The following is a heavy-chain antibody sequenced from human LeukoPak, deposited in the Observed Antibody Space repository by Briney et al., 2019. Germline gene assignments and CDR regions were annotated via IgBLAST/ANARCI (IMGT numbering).Heavy chain of an antibody. CDR2: LYSGGTT. D-gene: IGHD6-19*01. Sequence: GGSLRLSCAASGFTVSSSYMSWVRQAPGKGLEWVSMLYSGGTTYYADSVKGRFTISRDNSKNSLYLQMNSLRAEDTAVYYCARGHIAVAGHYGAGPSDSWGLGTLVTVSS. CDR1: GFTVSSSY. J-gene: IGHJ4*02. V-gene: IGHV3-53*01. CDR3: ARGHIAVAGHYGAGPSDS.